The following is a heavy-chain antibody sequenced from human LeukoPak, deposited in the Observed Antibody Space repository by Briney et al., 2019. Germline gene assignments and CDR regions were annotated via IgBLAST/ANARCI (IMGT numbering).Heavy chain of an antibody. V-gene: IGHV1-69*05. Sequence: GASVKVSCKASGGTFSSYAISWVRQAPGQGLEWMGGIIPIFGTANYAQKFQGRVTITTDESTSTAYMELSSLRSEDTAVYYCARSRGAVPAAIWENWFDPWGQGTLVTVSS. J-gene: IGHJ5*02. CDR2: IIPIFGTA. CDR3: ARSRGAVPAAIWENWFDP. D-gene: IGHD2-2*01. CDR1: GGTFSSYA.